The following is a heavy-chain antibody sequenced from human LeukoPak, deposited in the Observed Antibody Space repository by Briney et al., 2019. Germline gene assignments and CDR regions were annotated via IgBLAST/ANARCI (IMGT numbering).Heavy chain of an antibody. CDR1: GYTFTGYY. D-gene: IGHD2-2*02. CDR3: ASRAIVVVPAAIIRYDYYYMDV. V-gene: IGHV1-2*02. CDR2: ITPNSGGT. J-gene: IGHJ6*03. Sequence: ASVKVSCKASGYTFTGYYMHWVQQPPGQGLDWRGWITPNSGGTNYQGRVTMTRDTSISTAYMELSRLRSDDTAVYYCASRAIVVVPAAIIRYDYYYMDVWGKGTTVTVSS.